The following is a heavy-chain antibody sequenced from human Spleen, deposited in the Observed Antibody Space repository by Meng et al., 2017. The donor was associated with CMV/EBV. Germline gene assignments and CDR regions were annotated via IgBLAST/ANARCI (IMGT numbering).Heavy chain of an antibody. CDR3: ARDNNWGPDY. Sequence: ASVKVSCKTSGYTFMGYYMHWVRQPPGQGLEWMGWINPNSGDTDYAQKFRGRVTMTRDASITTAFMELSGLKSDDTAVYYCARDNNWGPDYWSQGTLVTVSS. J-gene: IGHJ4*02. D-gene: IGHD7-27*01. CDR1: GYTFMGYY. V-gene: IGHV1-2*02. CDR2: INPNSGDT.